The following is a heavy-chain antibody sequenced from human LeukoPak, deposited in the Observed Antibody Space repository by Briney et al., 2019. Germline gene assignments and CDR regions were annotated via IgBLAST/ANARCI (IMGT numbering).Heavy chain of an antibody. V-gene: IGHV1-8*01. Sequence: ASVKVSCKASGYTFTGYDINWVRQATGQGFEWVGWMNPYSGNTGYAQKFQGRVTMTRDNSMTTAYMELSRLTSEDTAVYYCARPLRDIYGDYEEYAFDIWGQGTMVTVSS. J-gene: IGHJ3*02. D-gene: IGHD4-17*01. CDR2: MNPYSGNT. CDR1: GYTFTGYD. CDR3: ARPLRDIYGDYEEYAFDI.